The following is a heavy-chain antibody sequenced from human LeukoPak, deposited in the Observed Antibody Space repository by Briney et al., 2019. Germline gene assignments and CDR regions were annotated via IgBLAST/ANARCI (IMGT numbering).Heavy chain of an antibody. CDR3: AREGHLGKYFDL. V-gene: IGHV3-53*01. J-gene: IGHJ2*01. Sequence: GGSLRLSCAASGITVSNNYMSWVRPAPGKGLDWVPVMYVGGRTFYADSVQGRFTISRDNSKNTLYLQMNSLRVEDTAVYYCAREGHLGKYFDLWGRGTQVTVSS. D-gene: IGHD3-16*01. CDR2: MYVGGRT. CDR1: GITVSNNY.